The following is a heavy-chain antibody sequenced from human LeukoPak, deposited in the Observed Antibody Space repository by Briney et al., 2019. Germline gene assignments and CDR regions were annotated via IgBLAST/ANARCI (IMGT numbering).Heavy chain of an antibody. CDR2: IYYSGST. Sequence: KPSETLSLTCTVSGDSISSSTYYWDWIRQPPGKGLEWIGSIYYSGSTYYNPSLKSRVTISVDTSNNQFSLKLRSVTAADTAVYYWARLSCTSASCSHLGFYYYGLDVWGQGTTVTVSS. CDR1: GDSISSSTYY. V-gene: IGHV4-39*01. D-gene: IGHD2-2*01. J-gene: IGHJ6*02. CDR3: ARLSCTSASCSHLGFYYYGLDV.